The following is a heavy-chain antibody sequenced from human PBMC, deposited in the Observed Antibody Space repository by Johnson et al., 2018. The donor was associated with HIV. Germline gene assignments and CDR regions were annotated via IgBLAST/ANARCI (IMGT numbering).Heavy chain of an antibody. V-gene: IGHV3-20*04. CDR1: GFSFDNNG. D-gene: IGHD3-3*01. CDR2: INWNGGST. J-gene: IGHJ3*02. CDR3: ARVTIFGVTKVDAFDI. Sequence: EVQVVESGGGVVQPGKSLRLSCAASGFSFDNNGMTWVRQAPGKGLEWVSGINWNGGSTDYVDSVKGRFTISRDNAKNSLYLQMNSLRAEDTALYYCARVTIFGVTKVDAFDIWGQGTMVTVSS.